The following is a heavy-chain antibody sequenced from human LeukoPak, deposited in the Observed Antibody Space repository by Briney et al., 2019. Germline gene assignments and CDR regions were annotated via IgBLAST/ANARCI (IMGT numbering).Heavy chain of an antibody. D-gene: IGHD2/OR15-2a*01. Sequence: GSLRLSCAASGFTFSSYGMSWVRQAPGEGLEWIGEMYHSGSTNYNPSLKSRLSISVDTSKNRFSLRLSSVTAADTAVYYCAREEVYQHYMDVWGKGTTVIVSS. J-gene: IGHJ6*03. V-gene: IGHV4-4*02. CDR3: AREEVYQHYMDV. CDR2: MYHSGST. CDR1: GFTFSSYGM.